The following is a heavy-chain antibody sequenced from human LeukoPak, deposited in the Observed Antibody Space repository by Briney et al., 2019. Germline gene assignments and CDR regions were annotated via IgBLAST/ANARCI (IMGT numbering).Heavy chain of an antibody. CDR3: ARDRGTTRYCSSTSCRGFDP. CDR2: INSDGSST. D-gene: IGHD2-2*01. J-gene: IGHJ5*02. Sequence: GGSLRLSCAASGFTFDDYAMHWVRQAPGKGLVWVSRINSDGSSTSYADSVKGRFTISRDNAKNTLYLQMNSLRAEDTAVYYCARDRGTTRYCSSTSCRGFDPWGQGTLVTVSS. CDR1: GFTFDDYA. V-gene: IGHV3-74*01.